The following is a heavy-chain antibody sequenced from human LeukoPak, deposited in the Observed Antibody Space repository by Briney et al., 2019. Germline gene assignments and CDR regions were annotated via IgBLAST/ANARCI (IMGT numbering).Heavy chain of an antibody. D-gene: IGHD2-8*02. CDR2: IKQDGSEK. CDR1: GFTFSSYG. J-gene: IGHJ6*03. Sequence: GGSLRLSCAASGFTFSSYGMHWVRQAPGKGLEWVANIKQDGSEKYYVDSVKGRFTISRDNADRSLYLQMTSLRVEDTAVYFCASRYCTGVNCFAASYMCMDVWGKGTTVTVSS. V-gene: IGHV3-7*01. CDR3: ASRYCTGVNCFAASYMCMDV.